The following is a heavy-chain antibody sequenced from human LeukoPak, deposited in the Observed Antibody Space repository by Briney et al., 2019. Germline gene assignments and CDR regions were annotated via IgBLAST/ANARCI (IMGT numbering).Heavy chain of an antibody. CDR1: GFILRSHA. Sequence: GGSLRLSCSASGFILRSHAMHWVRQAPGKGLEYVSRISDNGGSTYYADSVKGRFTISRDNSKNTLYLRMSSLRAVDTAVYYCVKDNEAGGSPFDRWGQGTLVTVSS. CDR3: VKDNEAGGSPFDR. V-gene: IGHV3-64D*06. CDR2: ISDNGGST. D-gene: IGHD1-1*01. J-gene: IGHJ4*02.